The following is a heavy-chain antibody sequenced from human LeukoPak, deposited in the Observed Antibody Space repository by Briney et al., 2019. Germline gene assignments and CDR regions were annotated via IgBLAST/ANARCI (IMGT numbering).Heavy chain of an antibody. CDR3: AKDGYDGSGAYIDY. Sequence: PGGSLRLSCAASGFTFSSYAMSWVRQAPGKGLEWVSAISGSGGSTYYADSVKGRFTISRDNSKNTLYLQMNSLRAEDTAVYNCAKDGYDGSGAYIDYWGQGTLVTVSS. CDR1: GFTFSSYA. V-gene: IGHV3-23*01. D-gene: IGHD3-22*01. CDR2: ISGSGGST. J-gene: IGHJ4*02.